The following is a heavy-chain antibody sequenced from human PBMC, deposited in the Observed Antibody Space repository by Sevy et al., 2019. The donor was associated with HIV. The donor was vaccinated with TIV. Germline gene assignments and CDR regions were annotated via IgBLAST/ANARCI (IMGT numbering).Heavy chain of an antibody. CDR2: VSFDGNDK. Sequence: GGSLRLSCTASGFTFSKYGMHWVRQAPGKGLEWVAVVSFDGNDKFYGDSVKGRFTISRDNFKNTLFLQMNSLTTEDTAVYYCARPRANYVDHYFFYAMDVWGQGTTVTVSS. J-gene: IGHJ6*02. D-gene: IGHD4-17*01. V-gene: IGHV3-30*03. CDR3: ARPRANYVDHYFFYAMDV. CDR1: GFTFSKYG.